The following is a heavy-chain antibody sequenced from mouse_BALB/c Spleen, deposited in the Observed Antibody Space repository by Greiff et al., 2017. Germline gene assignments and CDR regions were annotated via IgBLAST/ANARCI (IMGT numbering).Heavy chain of an antibody. Sequence: QVQLQQPGAELVMPGASVKMSCKASGYTFTDYWMHWVKQRPGQGLEWIGAIDTSDSYTSYNQKFKGKATLTADKSSSTAYMQLSSLTSEDSAVYYYARDYYGIDYWGQGTTLTVSS. CDR1: GYTFTDYW. CDR2: IDTSDSYT. J-gene: IGHJ2*01. V-gene: IGHV1-69*01. CDR3: ARDYYGIDY. D-gene: IGHD1-2*01.